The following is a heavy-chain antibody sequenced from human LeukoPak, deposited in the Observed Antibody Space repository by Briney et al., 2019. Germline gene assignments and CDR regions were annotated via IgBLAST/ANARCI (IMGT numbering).Heavy chain of an antibody. J-gene: IGHJ4*02. CDR2: INPSGGST. V-gene: IGHV1-46*01. D-gene: IGHD3-3*01. CDR3: ARDLDFWSGALDY. CDR1: GYTFTSYY. Sequence: ASVKVSCKASGYTFTSYYMRWVRQAPGQGLEWMGIINPSGGSTSYAQNLQGRVTMTRDMSTSTVYMGLSSLRSEDTAVYYCARDLDFWSGALDYWGQGTLVTVSS.